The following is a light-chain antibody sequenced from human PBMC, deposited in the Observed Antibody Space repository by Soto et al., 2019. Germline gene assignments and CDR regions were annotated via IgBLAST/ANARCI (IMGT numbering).Light chain of an antibody. J-gene: IGLJ2*01. Sequence: QAVVTQEPSLTVSPGGTVTLTCGSSTGAVTSGHYPYWFQQKPGQAPRTLIYDTTNKHSWTPARFSGSLLGGKAALTLSGAQPEDEAEYYCFLSYSGARKVFGGGTKLTVL. CDR3: FLSYSGARKV. CDR1: TGAVTSGHY. CDR2: DTT. V-gene: IGLV7-46*01.